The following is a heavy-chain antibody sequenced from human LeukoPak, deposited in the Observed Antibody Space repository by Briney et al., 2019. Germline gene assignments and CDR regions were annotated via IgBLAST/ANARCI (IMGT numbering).Heavy chain of an antibody. V-gene: IGHV1-69*05. CDR1: GGTFSSYA. Sequence: ASVTVSCKASGGTFSSYAISWVRQAPGQGLEWMGRIIPIFGTANYAQKFQGRVTITTDESTSTAYMELSSLRSEDTAVYYCAREVDYDYVWGSYRYNPPLDYWGQGTLVTVSS. CDR3: AREVDYDYVWGSYRYNPPLDY. J-gene: IGHJ4*02. D-gene: IGHD3-16*02. CDR2: IIPIFGTA.